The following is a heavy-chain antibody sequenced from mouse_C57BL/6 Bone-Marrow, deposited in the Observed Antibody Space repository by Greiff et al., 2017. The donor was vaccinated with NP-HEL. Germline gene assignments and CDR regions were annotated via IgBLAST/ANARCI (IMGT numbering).Heavy chain of an antibody. CDR3: AIMGYGISLLSLFAY. V-gene: IGHV1-53*01. J-gene: IGHJ3*01. CDR1: GYTFTSYW. D-gene: IGHD2-1*01. Sequence: QVQLQQPGTELVKPGASVKLSCKASGYTFTSYWMHWVKQRPGQGLEWIGNINPSNGGTNYNEKFKSKATLTVDKSSSTAYMQLRSLTSEDSAVYYCAIMGYGISLLSLFAYWGQGTLVTVSA. CDR2: INPSNGGT.